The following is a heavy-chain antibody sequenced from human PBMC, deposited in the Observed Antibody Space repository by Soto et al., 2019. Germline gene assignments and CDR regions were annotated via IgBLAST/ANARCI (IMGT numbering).Heavy chain of an antibody. V-gene: IGHV3-74*01. D-gene: IGHD3-10*01. CDR2: INPESTTI. Sequence: GGSLRLSCTASGFTLRTYWMHWVRQAPGKGLVWVSRINPESTTITYADSVKGRFTISRDNAENTLFLHMNSLSAEDAGIYYCTQDTFGAWDSWCQGILVTVSS. CDR3: TQDTFGAWDS. CDR1: GFTLRTYW. J-gene: IGHJ4*02.